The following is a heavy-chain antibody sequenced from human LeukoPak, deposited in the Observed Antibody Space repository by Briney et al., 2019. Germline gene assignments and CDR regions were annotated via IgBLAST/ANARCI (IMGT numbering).Heavy chain of an antibody. CDR2: INPDSGGA. D-gene: IGHD2-15*01. J-gene: IGHJ4*02. CDR3: ARGTDCSGGSCLDY. V-gene: IGHV1-2*06. Sequence: ASVKVSCKASGYTFTGNFMHWVRQAPGQGLEWMGLINPDSGGANYAQKFQGRVTITRDTSISTAYMELSRLRSDDTAVYYTARGTDCSGGSCLDYCGQRTLGTVSS. CDR1: GYTFTGNF.